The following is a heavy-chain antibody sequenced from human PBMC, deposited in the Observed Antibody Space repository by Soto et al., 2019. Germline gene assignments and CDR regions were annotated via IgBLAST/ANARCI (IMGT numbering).Heavy chain of an antibody. J-gene: IGHJ4*02. V-gene: IGHV3-48*01. D-gene: IGHD6-13*01. CDR2: ISSSSRTI. CDR3: ARDPPGIVAAGTEYYFDN. CDR1: GFTFSSYS. Sequence: EVQLVESGGGLVQPGGSLRLSCVASGFTFSSYSMNWVRQAPGKGLEWVSYISSSSRTIYYAASVRGRFTISRDNAKNSLYLQMNSLRAEDTAVYYCARDPPGIVAAGTEYYFDNWGQGTLVTVSS.